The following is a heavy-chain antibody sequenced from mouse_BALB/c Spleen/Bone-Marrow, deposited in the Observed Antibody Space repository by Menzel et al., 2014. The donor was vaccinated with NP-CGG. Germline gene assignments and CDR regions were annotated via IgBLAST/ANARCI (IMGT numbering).Heavy chain of an antibody. Sequence: LQQSGAELVRPGASVKLSCKASGYTFTSYWINWVKQRPGQGLEWIGNIYPSDSYTNYNQKFKDKATLTVDKSSSTAYMQLSSPTSEDSAVYYCTRSYGSSYEYYFDYWGQGTTLTGSS. CDR3: TRSYGSSYEYYFDY. V-gene: IGHV1-69*02. D-gene: IGHD1-1*01. CDR1: GYTFTSYW. J-gene: IGHJ2*01. CDR2: IYPSDSYT.